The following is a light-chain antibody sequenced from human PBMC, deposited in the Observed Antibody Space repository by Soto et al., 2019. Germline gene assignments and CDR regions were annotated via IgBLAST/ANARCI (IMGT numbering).Light chain of an antibody. CDR2: GTS. Sequence: EIVLTQSPGTLSLSPGERATLSCRASQSVSSSYLAWYQQKPGQPPRLLIYGTSTRATGIPARFSGSGSGTEFTLTISSLQSEDFAVYYCQQYNNWPLTFGGGTKVDI. V-gene: IGKV3-15*01. CDR1: QSVSSSY. CDR3: QQYNNWPLT. J-gene: IGKJ4*01.